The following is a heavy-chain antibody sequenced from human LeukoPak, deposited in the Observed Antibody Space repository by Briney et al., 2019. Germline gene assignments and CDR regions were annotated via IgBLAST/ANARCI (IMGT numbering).Heavy chain of an antibody. V-gene: IGHV3-23*01. CDR3: VRGIAGIDS. D-gene: IGHD6-13*01. CDR1: GFTFSSFA. J-gene: IGHJ4*02. Sequence: PGGSLRLSCAASGFTFSSFAMPWARQAPAKGLEWVSRICSGGGNIFYADSVKGRFTISRDNSKNTLYLQMSSLRAEDMAVYHCVRGIAGIDSWGEGTLVTVSS. CDR2: ICSGGGNI.